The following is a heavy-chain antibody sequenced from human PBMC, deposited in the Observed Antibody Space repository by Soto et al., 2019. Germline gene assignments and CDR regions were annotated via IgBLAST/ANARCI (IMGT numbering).Heavy chain of an antibody. Sequence: QITLKESGPPLVKPTPTLTLTCTFSGFSLSTGGVGVGWIRPPPGKALEWLAVIYGYDDKRSSPTVKNRLTITKDTTKNQVVLTMTNMDPLDTATYYWAHRHVATFRSGQDWFDPWGQGTLVTVSS. CDR2: IYGYDDK. CDR3: AHRHVATFRSGQDWFDP. D-gene: IGHD2-15*01. CDR1: GFSLSTGGVG. V-gene: IGHV2-5*01. J-gene: IGHJ5*02.